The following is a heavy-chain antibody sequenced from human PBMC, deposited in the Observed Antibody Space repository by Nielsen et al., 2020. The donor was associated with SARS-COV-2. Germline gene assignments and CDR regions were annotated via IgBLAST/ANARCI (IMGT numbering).Heavy chain of an antibody. CDR1: GFSFGIYS. J-gene: IGHJ4*02. Sequence: GESLKISCAASGFSFGIYSMSWVRQAPGKGLEWVSYISSSGSTIYYADSVKGRFTISRDNAKKSLFLQMKSLRAEDTAVYYCVRTARVLDKWGRGTLVTVSS. CDR3: VRTARVLDK. D-gene: IGHD2-21*02. CDR2: ISSSGSTI. V-gene: IGHV3-48*03.